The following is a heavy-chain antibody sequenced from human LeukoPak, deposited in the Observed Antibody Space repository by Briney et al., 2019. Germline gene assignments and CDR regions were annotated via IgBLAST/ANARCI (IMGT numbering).Heavy chain of an antibody. V-gene: IGHV1-69*05. D-gene: IGHD6-19*01. CDR3: ARGPSSGWVDY. CDR1: GGTFGSYA. CDR2: IIPIFGTA. Sequence: GASVNVSCKASGGTFGSYAISWVRQAPGQGLEWMGGIIPIFGTANYAQKFQGRVTITTDESTSTAYMELSSLRSEDTAVYYCARGPSSGWVDYWGQGTLVTVSS. J-gene: IGHJ4*02.